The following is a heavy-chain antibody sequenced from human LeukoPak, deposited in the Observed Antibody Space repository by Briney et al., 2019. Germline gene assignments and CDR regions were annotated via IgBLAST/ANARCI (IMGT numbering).Heavy chain of an antibody. V-gene: IGHV3-30*02. Sequence: GGSLRLSCAASGFTFSSYGMHWVRQAPGKGLEWVAFIRYDGSNKYYADSVKGRFTISRDNSKNTLYLQMNSLRAEDTAVYYCAKDREVRGVSKNWFDPWGQGTLVTVSS. CDR2: IRYDGSNK. CDR3: AKDREVRGVSKNWFDP. CDR1: GFTFSSYG. J-gene: IGHJ5*02. D-gene: IGHD3-10*01.